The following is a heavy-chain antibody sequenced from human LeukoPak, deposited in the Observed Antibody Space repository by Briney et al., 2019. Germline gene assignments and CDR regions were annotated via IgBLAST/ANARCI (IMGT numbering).Heavy chain of an antibody. J-gene: IGHJ4*02. D-gene: IGHD3-3*01. V-gene: IGHV1-69*05. CDR1: GGTFSSYA. Sequence: SVNVSCKASGGTFSSYAFSWVRQAPGQGLEWMGGIIPIFGTANYAQKFQGRVTITTDESTSTAYMELSSLRSEDTAVYYCADYDFWSGYYLNWGQGTLVTVSS. CDR3: ADYDFWSGYYLN. CDR2: IIPIFGTA.